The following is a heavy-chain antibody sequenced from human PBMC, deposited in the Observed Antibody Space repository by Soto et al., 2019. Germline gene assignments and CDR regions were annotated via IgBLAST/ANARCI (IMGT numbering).Heavy chain of an antibody. CDR1: GYSFTSYG. J-gene: IGHJ4*02. CDR2: ITAENGNT. D-gene: IGHD3-3*01. CDR3: ARVGLECLPYSYFDY. V-gene: IGHV1-18*04. Sequence: QIQLVQSGAEVKKPGASVKVSCKASGYSFTSYGITWVRQAPGQGPEWLGWITAENGNTNYGQKFQGRSTITADKSTNTAFMELRGLRADDTAVYYCARVGLECLPYSYFDYWGQGTLVTVSS.